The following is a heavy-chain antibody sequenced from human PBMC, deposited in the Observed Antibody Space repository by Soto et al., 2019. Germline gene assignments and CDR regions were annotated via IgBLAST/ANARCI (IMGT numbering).Heavy chain of an antibody. J-gene: IGHJ4*02. CDR3: ARLHSSSWWIY. D-gene: IGHD6-13*01. V-gene: IGHV1-46*01. CDR1: GYTFTSYY. CDR2: INPSGGST. Sequence: GASVEVSCKASGYTFTSYYMHWVREAPGQGLEWMGIINPSGGSTSYAQKFQGRVTMTRDTSTSTVYMELSSLRSEDTAVYYCARLHSSSWWIYWGQGTLVTVSS.